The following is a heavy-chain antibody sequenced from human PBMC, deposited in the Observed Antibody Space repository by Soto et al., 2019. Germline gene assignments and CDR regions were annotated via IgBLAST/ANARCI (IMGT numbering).Heavy chain of an antibody. CDR1: SGSISSSNW. V-gene: IGHV4-4*02. Sequence: QVQLQESGPGLVKPSGTLSLTCAVSSGSISSSNWWSWVRQTPGKGLDWIGEIYHSGSTNYNPSLKSRVTIPVAKSKNQFSLKLSSVTAADTAVYYCARARKYCRGGSRCYSAISWFDPWGQGTLVTVSS. CDR2: IYHSGST. J-gene: IGHJ5*02. CDR3: ARARKYCRGGSRCYSAISWFDP. D-gene: IGHD2-15*01.